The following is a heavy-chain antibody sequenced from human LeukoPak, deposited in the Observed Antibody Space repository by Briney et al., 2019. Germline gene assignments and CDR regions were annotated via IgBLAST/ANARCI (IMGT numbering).Heavy chain of an antibody. CDR3: ARGTYRSSSPSIGMPYYLDY. Sequence: GGSLRLSCAASGFTFSSYSMNWVRQAPGKGLEWVSSISSSGSYIFYAQSVEGRFIISRDNAKNSHYLQMNSLRVDDTAVYFCARGTYRSSSPSIGMPYYLDYWGQGILVTVSS. CDR1: GFTFSSYS. D-gene: IGHD6-6*01. V-gene: IGHV3-21*01. CDR2: ISSSGSYI. J-gene: IGHJ4*02.